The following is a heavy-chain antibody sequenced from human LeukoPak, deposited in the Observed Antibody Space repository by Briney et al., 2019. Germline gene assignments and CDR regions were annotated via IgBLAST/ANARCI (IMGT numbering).Heavy chain of an antibody. Sequence: ASVKVSCKASGYTFTGYYMHWVRQAPGQGLEWMGWINPNSGGTNYAQKFQGRVTMTRNTSISTAYMELSSLRSEDTAVYYCARGFRVRRGRDGYNSGYWGQGTLVTVSS. CDR3: ARGFRVRRGRDGYNSGY. CDR2: INPNSGGT. J-gene: IGHJ4*02. V-gene: IGHV1-2*02. CDR1: GYTFTGYY. D-gene: IGHD5-24*01.